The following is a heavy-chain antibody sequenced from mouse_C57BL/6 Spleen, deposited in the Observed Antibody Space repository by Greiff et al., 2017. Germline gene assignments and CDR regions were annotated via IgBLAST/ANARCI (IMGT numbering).Heavy chain of an antibody. CDR3: ARITTVVARWGAMDY. D-gene: IGHD1-1*01. CDR1: GYTFTSYW. V-gene: IGHV1-55*01. J-gene: IGHJ4*01. CDR2: IYPGSGST. Sequence: VQLQQPGAELVKPGASVKMSCKASGYTFTSYWITWVKQRPGQGLEWIGDIYPGSGSTNYNEKFKSKATLTVDTSSSTAYMQLSSLTSEDSAVYYCARITTVVARWGAMDYWGQGTSVTVSS.